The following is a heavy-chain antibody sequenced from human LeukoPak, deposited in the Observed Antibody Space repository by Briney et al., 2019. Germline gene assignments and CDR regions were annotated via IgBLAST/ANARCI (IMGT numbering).Heavy chain of an antibody. Sequence: SETLSLTCAVSGGSINNNHYYWGWIRQPPGKGLEWIGSIYYSGSTYYNPSLKSRVTISVDTSENHFSLKLSSVTAADTAVYYCARDGGYSNPYYYYYYYMDVWGKGTTVTISS. J-gene: IGHJ6*03. V-gene: IGHV4-39*07. CDR1: GGSINNNHYY. CDR3: ARDGGYSNPYYYYYYYMDV. CDR2: IYYSGST. D-gene: IGHD4-11*01.